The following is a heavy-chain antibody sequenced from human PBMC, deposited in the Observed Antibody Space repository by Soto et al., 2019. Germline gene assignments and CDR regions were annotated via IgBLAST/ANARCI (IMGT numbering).Heavy chain of an antibody. D-gene: IGHD3-3*01. V-gene: IGHV3-23*01. Sequence: PGGSLRLSCAASGFTFSSYAMSWVRQAPGKGLERVSAISGSGGNTYYADSVKGRFTISRDNSKNMLYLQMNSLRVEDTAVYYCAREVRVRGFAFDIWGQGTMVTVSS. J-gene: IGHJ3*02. CDR1: GFTFSSYA. CDR3: AREVRVRGFAFDI. CDR2: ISGSGGNT.